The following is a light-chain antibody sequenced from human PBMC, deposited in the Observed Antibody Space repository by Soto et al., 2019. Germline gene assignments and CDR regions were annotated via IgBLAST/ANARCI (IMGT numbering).Light chain of an antibody. CDR2: WAS. J-gene: IGKJ1*01. V-gene: IGKV4-1*01. Sequence: DIVMTQSPDSLAVSLGERATINCKSSQSVLYSSNNKNYLAWYQQKPGQPPKLLIYWASTRESGFPDRFSGSGSGTDFTLTISSLQAEDVAVYYCQQYYSTLPSFGQGTKVEIK. CDR1: QSVLYSSNNKNY. CDR3: QQYYSTLPS.